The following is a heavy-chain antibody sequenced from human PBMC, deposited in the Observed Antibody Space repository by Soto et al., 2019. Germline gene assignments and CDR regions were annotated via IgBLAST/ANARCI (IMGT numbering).Heavy chain of an antibody. J-gene: IGHJ4*02. CDR3: ARDGTLYDSSGYYYLY. CDR2: IIPMFGKA. V-gene: IGHV1-69*13. D-gene: IGHD3-22*01. CDR1: GGTFSRYA. Sequence: GASVKVSCKASGGTFSRYAINWVRQAPGQGLEWMGGIIPMFGKANYAQKFQGRVTITADESTSTGYLELGSLTSEDTAVYYCARDGTLYDSSGYYYLYWGQGTRVTVSS.